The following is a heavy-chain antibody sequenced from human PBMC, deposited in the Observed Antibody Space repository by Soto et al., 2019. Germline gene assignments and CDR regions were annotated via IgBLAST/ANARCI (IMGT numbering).Heavy chain of an antibody. D-gene: IGHD3-3*01. V-gene: IGHV4-34*01. CDR1: CGSFSGYY. Sequence: PSETLSLTCAVYCGSFSGYYWSWIRQPPGKGLEWIGEINHSGSTNYNPSLKSRVTISVDTSKNQFSLKLSSVTAADTAVYYCARGRQYDFWSGYSNWFDPWGQGTLVTVSS. J-gene: IGHJ5*02. CDR2: INHSGST. CDR3: ARGRQYDFWSGYSNWFDP.